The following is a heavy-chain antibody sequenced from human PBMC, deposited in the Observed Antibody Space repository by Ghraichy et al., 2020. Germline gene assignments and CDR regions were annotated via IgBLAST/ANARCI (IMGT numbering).Heavy chain of an antibody. CDR2: INPNSGGT. CDR3: ARDKVVGTGYYYYYMDV. Sequence: ASVKVSCKASGYTFTGYYMHWVRQAPGQGLEWMGRINPNSGGTNYAQKFQGRVTMTRDTSISTAYMELSRLRSDDTAVYYCARDKVVGTGYYYYYMDVWGKGTTVTVSS. V-gene: IGHV1-2*06. CDR1: GYTFTGYY. J-gene: IGHJ6*03. D-gene: IGHD2-15*01.